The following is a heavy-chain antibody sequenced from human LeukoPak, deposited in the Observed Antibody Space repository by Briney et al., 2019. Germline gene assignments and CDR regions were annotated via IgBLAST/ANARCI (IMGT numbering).Heavy chain of an antibody. CDR3: ARKSQACSGGSCYGLDY. Sequence: GASVKVSCKASGYTFTSYGISWVRQAPGQGLEWMGWISAYNGNTNYAQKLQGRVTMTTDTSTSTAYMELRSLRSDDTAVYYCARKSQACSGGSCYGLDYWGQGTLVTVSS. CDR1: GYTFTSYG. J-gene: IGHJ4*02. V-gene: IGHV1-18*01. CDR2: ISAYNGNT. D-gene: IGHD2-15*01.